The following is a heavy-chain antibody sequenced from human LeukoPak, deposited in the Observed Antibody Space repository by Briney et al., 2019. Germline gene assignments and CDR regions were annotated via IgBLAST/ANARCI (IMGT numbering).Heavy chain of an antibody. CDR3: GSYRRAYDV. J-gene: IGHJ3*01. V-gene: IGHV3-23*01. CDR1: GFTFSCYA. D-gene: IGHD1-26*01. Sequence: GGSLRVSCAASGFTFSCYAMRWVRQDPGKGLEWVSDILDDGRIYYADSVKGRFTISRDHSQNKVNLQMDNLRAEDAAIYYCGSYRRAYDVWGQGTVVTVAS. CDR2: ILDDGRI.